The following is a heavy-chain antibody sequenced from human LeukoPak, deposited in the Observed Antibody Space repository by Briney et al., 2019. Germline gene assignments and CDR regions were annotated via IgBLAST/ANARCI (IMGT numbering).Heavy chain of an antibody. J-gene: IGHJ4*02. CDR2: TRNKARSYTT. D-gene: IGHD6-19*01. CDR3: AIRKYSSGWAYYFDY. CDR1: GFPFSDHY. Sequence: GGSLRLSCAGSGFPFSDHYMDWVRQAPGKGLEWVGRTRNKARSYTTDYAASVKGRFSISRDASKNSVYLQMNSLKTEDTAVYYCAIRKYSSGWAYYFDYWGQGTLVTVSS. V-gene: IGHV3-72*01.